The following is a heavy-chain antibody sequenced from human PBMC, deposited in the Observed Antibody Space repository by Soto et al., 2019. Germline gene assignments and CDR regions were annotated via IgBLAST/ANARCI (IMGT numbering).Heavy chain of an antibody. Sequence: LTCAASGFTVSDYYMSWIRQAPGKGLEWVSYISSSGSTIYYADSVKGRFTISRDNAKNSLYLQMNSLRAEDTAVYYCARVLYSGYDLAGMDVWGQGTTVTVSS. CDR3: ARVLYSGYDLAGMDV. CDR2: ISSSGSTI. V-gene: IGHV3-11*01. CDR1: GFTVSDYY. D-gene: IGHD5-12*01. J-gene: IGHJ6*02.